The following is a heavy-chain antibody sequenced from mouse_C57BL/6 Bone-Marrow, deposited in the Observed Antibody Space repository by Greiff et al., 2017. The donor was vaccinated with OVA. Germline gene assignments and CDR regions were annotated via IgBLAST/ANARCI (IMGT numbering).Heavy chain of an antibody. CDR3: ARGAYYYGSSPYYYAMDY. CDR1: GYTFTSYG. J-gene: IGHJ4*01. V-gene: IGHV1-81*01. D-gene: IGHD1-1*01. Sequence: VKLMESGAELARPGASVKLSCKASGYTFTSYGISWVKQRTGQGLEWIGEIYPRSGSTYYNEKFKGKATLTADKSSSTAYMELRSLTSEDSAVYFCARGAYYYGSSPYYYAMDYWGQGTSVTVSS. CDR2: IYPRSGST.